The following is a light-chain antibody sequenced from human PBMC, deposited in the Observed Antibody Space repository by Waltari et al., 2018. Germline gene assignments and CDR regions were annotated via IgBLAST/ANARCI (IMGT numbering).Light chain of an antibody. CDR2: DAS. Sequence: EIVLTQSPATLSLSPGETATLSCRASQSVGTYLAWYHQKPGQAPRLLIHDASNRATGIPDRFRGSGSGTDFTLTISSLEPEDFALYYCQQRSSWTPHTFGQGARLEIK. V-gene: IGKV3-11*01. CDR1: QSVGTY. CDR3: QQRSSWTPHT. J-gene: IGKJ2*01.